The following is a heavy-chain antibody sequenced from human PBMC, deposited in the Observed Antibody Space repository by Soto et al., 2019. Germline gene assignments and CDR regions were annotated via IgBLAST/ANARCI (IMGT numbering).Heavy chain of an antibody. Sequence: SETLSLTCSVSGGSINSDDSFWGWVLQSPGKGLEWIGSLYYGGSTFYNPSLKSRVTISLDTSKNQFSLRLTSVTAADTAIYYCARQLPVGATSWFDPWGQGTLVTVSS. CDR2: LYYGGST. V-gene: IGHV4-39*01. D-gene: IGHD1-26*01. CDR1: GGSINSDDSF. J-gene: IGHJ5*02. CDR3: ARQLPVGATSWFDP.